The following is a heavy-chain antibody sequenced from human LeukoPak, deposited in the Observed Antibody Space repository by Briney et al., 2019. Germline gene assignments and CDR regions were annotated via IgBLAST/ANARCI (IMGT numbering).Heavy chain of an antibody. CDR2: TYPGDSDT. D-gene: IGHD4-11*01. CDR3: ARLSSNSNYGMDV. Sequence: GESLKISCKGSGYSFTSYWIGWVRQMPGKGLEWMGITYPGDSDTRYSPSFQGQVTISADKSISTAYLQWSSLKASDTAMYYCARLSSNSNYGMDVWGQGTTVTVSS. J-gene: IGHJ6*02. CDR1: GYSFTSYW. V-gene: IGHV5-51*01.